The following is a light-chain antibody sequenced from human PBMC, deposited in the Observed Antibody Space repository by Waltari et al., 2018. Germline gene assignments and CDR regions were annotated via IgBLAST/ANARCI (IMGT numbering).Light chain of an antibody. CDR3: SSYISSSTLEL. J-gene: IGLJ2*01. Sequence: QSALTQPASVSGSPGQSLTISCTGTSSDVGGYNYVPWYQQHQGKAPKLMIYDVSNRPSGVSNRFSGSKSGNTASLTISGLQAEDEADYYCSSYISSSTLELFGGGTSLTVL. V-gene: IGLV2-14*03. CDR1: SSDVGGYNY. CDR2: DVS.